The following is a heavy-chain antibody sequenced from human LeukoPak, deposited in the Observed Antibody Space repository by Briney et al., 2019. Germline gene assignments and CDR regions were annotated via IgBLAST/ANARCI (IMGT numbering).Heavy chain of an antibody. Sequence: SETLSLTCTVSGGSISSHYWSWIRQPPGKGLKWIGYIYYSGSTNYNPSLKSRVTISVDTSKNQFSLKLSSVTAADTAVYYCAAQYYDFWSGPLYYFDYWGQGTLVTVSS. V-gene: IGHV4-59*11. CDR3: AAQYYDFWSGPLYYFDY. D-gene: IGHD3-3*01. CDR2: IYYSGST. CDR1: GGSISSHY. J-gene: IGHJ4*02.